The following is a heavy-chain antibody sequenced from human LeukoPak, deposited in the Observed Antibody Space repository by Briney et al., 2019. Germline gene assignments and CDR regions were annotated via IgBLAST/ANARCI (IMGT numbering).Heavy chain of an antibody. J-gene: IGHJ4*02. CDR3: ARDSPFSYSSSSLEDY. V-gene: IGHV1-46*01. CDR2: INPSGGST. Sequence: ASVKVSCKASGCTFTSYYMHWVRQAPGQGLEWMGIINPSGGSTSYAQKFQGRVTMTRDMSTSTVYMELSSLRSEDTAVYYCARDSPFSYSSSSLEDYWGQGTLVTVSS. D-gene: IGHD6-6*01. CDR1: GCTFTSYY.